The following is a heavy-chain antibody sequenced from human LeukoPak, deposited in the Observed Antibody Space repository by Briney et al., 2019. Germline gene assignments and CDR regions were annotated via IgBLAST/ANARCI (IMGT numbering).Heavy chain of an antibody. CDR2: INGGGYGT. CDR1: GFTFHIYA. J-gene: IGHJ4*02. Sequence: PGGSLRLSCAASGFTFHIYAMNWVRQAPGKGLEWVSAINGGGYGTYYADSVRGRFTIYRDNSKNTLYLQMNSLRAEDTAVYYCATSLYSGTKLDYWGQGTLVTVSS. D-gene: IGHD1-26*01. V-gene: IGHV3-23*01. CDR3: ATSLYSGTKLDY.